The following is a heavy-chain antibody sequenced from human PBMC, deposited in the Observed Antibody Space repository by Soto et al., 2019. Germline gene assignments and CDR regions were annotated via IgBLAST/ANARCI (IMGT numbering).Heavy chain of an antibody. CDR3: AKRNRIVPYYYYYGMDV. CDR1: GFTFSSYA. CDR2: ISGSGGST. J-gene: IGHJ6*02. V-gene: IGHV3-23*01. Sequence: GSLRLSCAASGFTFSSYAMSWVRQAPGKGLEWVSAISGSGGSTYYADSVKGRFTISRDNSKDTLYLQMNSLRAEDTAVYYCAKRNRIVPYYYYYGMDVWGQGTTVTVSS. D-gene: IGHD6-6*01.